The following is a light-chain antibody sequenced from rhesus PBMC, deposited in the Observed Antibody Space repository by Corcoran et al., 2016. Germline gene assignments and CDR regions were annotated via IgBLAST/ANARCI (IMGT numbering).Light chain of an antibody. CDR2: SAT. Sequence: DIQMTQSPSSVSASVGDRVTITCRASQDISIYLAWYQQKPGKAPKLLNYSATTLQSGVPSRFTGSGSGAEFTLPIRSLQPEDFATYYCQKYNTLPPTFGQGTKVEIK. V-gene: IGKV1-25*02. CDR3: QKYNTLPPT. CDR1: QDISIY. J-gene: IGKJ1*01.